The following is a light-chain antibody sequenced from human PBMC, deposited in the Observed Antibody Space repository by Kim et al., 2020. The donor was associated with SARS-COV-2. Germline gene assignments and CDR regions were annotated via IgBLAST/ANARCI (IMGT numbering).Light chain of an antibody. V-gene: IGKV1-17*01. CDR3: LQHNTYPPT. CDR2: SAS. CDR1: QGIRHD. Sequence: DIQMTQSPSSLSASVGDRVTITCRASQGIRHDLSWYQQKPGKAPKRLIYSASSLQSGVPPRCSGSGSETEFTLTISSLQPEDFATYFCLQHNTYPPTFGQGTKVDIK. J-gene: IGKJ1*01.